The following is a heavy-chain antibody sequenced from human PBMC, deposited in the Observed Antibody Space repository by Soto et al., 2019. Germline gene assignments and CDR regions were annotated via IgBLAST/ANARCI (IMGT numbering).Heavy chain of an antibody. V-gene: IGHV4-30-4*01. J-gene: IGHJ4*02. D-gene: IGHD5-18*01. CDR1: GGSISSGDYY. CDR2: IYYSGST. CDR3: AGELDVEDTAYFDY. Sequence: SETLSLTCAVSGGSISSGDYYWSWIRQPPGKGLEWIGYIYYSGSTYYNPSLKSRVTISVDTSKNQFSLKLSSVTAADTAVYYCAGELDVEDTAYFDYWGQGTLVTVSS.